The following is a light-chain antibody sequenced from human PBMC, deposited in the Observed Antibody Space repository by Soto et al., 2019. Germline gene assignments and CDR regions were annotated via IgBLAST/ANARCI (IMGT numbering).Light chain of an antibody. J-gene: IGLJ1*01. V-gene: IGLV2-14*01. Sequence: QSVLTQPASGSGSPAQSITLSCTGTSSYVGGYNYVSSYPQHPGKSPKLMIYEVSYRPSGVSNRFSGSKSGNTASLTISGLQAEDEADYYCSSYTSSSTYVFGTGTKVTVL. CDR3: SSYTSSSTYV. CDR2: EVS. CDR1: SSYVGGYNY.